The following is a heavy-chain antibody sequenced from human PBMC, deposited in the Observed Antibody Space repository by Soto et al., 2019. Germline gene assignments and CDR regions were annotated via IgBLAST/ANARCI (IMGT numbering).Heavy chain of an antibody. V-gene: IGHV1-46*01. CDR1: GYTFTSYY. Sequence: ASVKVSCKASGYTFTSYYMHWVRQPPGQGLEWMGIINPSGGSTSHAQKFQGRVTMTRDTSTSTVYMELSSLRSEDTAVYYCARVTDPTAGYYFDYWGQGTLVTVPQ. CDR3: ARVTDPTAGYYFDY. D-gene: IGHD6-13*01. CDR2: INPSGGST. J-gene: IGHJ4*02.